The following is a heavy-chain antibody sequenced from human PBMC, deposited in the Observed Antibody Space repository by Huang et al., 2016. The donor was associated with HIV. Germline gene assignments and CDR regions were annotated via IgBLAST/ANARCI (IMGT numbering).Heavy chain of an antibody. J-gene: IGHJ4*02. CDR2: IYWDDDR. CDR3: AHGPHEFDF. Sequence: QITLKESGPTLVKPTQTLTLTCTFSGFSLTTRGVGVGWIRQPPGMALQWLALIYWDDDRRYNPYLKSRLNITKDTSKNQVVLTMTNMDPQDTATYYCAHGPHEFDFWGQGTPVTVAS. CDR1: GFSLTTRGVG. V-gene: IGHV2-5*02.